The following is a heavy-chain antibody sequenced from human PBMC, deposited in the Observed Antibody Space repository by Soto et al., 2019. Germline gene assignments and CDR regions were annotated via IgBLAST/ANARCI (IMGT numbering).Heavy chain of an antibody. V-gene: IGHV4-34*01. CDR1: GGSFSGYY. CDR3: ARLWSRVEEMATMGRHWFDP. CDR2: INHSGST. Sequence: SETLSLTCAVYGGSFSGYYWSWIRQPPGKGLEWIGEINHSGSTNYNPSLKSRVTISVDTSKNQFSLKLSSVTAAGTAVYYCARLWSRVEEMATMGRHWFDPWGQGTLVTVSS. D-gene: IGHD5-12*01. J-gene: IGHJ5*02.